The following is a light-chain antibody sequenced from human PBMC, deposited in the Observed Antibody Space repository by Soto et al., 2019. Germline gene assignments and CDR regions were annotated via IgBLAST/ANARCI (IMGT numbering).Light chain of an antibody. CDR1: QSVRSNY. CDR2: GAS. CDR3: QQYGGSPYS. Sequence: EIVLTQSPGTLSLSPGERATLSCRASQSVRSNYLAWYQQKPGQAPRLLIYGASSRATVIPDRFSGTGSGTDFTLTINRLEPGDFAVYYCQQYGGSPYSFGRGTKLEIK. J-gene: IGKJ2*03. V-gene: IGKV3-20*01.